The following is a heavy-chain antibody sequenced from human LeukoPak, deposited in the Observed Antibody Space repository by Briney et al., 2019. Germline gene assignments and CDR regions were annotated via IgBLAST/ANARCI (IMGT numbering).Heavy chain of an antibody. Sequence: GGSLRLSCAASGFTFNRNAISWVRQAPGKGLEWVSTIGGSGDKTFYADSVKGRFTISRGNSKNMVHLQMNSLTGEDTALYYCVRRGDASSGWGDHDFWGQGALVTVSS. V-gene: IGHV3-23*01. J-gene: IGHJ4*02. CDR3: VRRGDASSGWGDHDF. D-gene: IGHD6-19*01. CDR2: IGGSGDKT. CDR1: GFTFNRNA.